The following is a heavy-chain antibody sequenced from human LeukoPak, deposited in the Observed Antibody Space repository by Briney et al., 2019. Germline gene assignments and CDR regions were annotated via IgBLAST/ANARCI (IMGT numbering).Heavy chain of an antibody. J-gene: IGHJ4*02. D-gene: IGHD3-10*01. CDR1: GGSISSSSYY. Sequence: PSETLSLTCTVSGGSISSSSYYWGWIRQPPGKGLEWIGSIYHSGSTYYNPSLKSRVTISVDTSKNQFSLKLSSVTAADTAVYYCARAVGGDGSGSLWGPGTLVTVSS. CDR2: IYHSGST. CDR3: ARAVGGDGSGSL. V-gene: IGHV4-39*07.